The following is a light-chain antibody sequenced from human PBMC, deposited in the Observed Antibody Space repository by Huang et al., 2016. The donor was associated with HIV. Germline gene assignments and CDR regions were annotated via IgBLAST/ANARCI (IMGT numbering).Light chain of an antibody. V-gene: IGKV3-15*01. CDR1: QSVSSN. J-gene: IGKJ1*01. CDR2: AAS. Sequence: EIVMTQSPATLSVSPGERATLSCRASQSVSSNLAWYQQKPGQAPRLLIYAASTRATDIPARFSGSGSGTEFTLTISSLQSEDFAVDYCQQYNNWPRTFGQGTKVEIK. CDR3: QQYNNWPRT.